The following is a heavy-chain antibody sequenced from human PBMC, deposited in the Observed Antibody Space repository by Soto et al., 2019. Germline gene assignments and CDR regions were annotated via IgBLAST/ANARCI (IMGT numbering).Heavy chain of an antibody. CDR3: ARHHITMAGEVPHFDY. Sequence: SETLSLTCTVSGGSISSYYWSWIRQPPGKGLEWIGYIYYSGSTNYNPSLKSRVTISVDTSKNRFSLKLSSVTAADTAVYYCARHHITMAGEVPHFDYWGQGTLVTVSS. V-gene: IGHV4-59*08. CDR2: IYYSGST. J-gene: IGHJ4*02. CDR1: GGSISSYY. D-gene: IGHD6-19*01.